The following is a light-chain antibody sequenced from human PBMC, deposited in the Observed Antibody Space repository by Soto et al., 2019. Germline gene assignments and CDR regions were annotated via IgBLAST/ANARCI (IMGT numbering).Light chain of an antibody. Sequence: QAVVTQPPSASGTPGQRVTISCSGSSFNIGSNTVNWYQQLPGTAPKLLIYSNNQRPSGVPARFSGSKSGTSASLAISGLQSEDEADYYCAAWDDSLNGLWVFGGGTKVTVL. V-gene: IGLV1-44*01. CDR3: AAWDDSLNGLWV. CDR2: SNN. CDR1: SFNIGSNT. J-gene: IGLJ3*02.